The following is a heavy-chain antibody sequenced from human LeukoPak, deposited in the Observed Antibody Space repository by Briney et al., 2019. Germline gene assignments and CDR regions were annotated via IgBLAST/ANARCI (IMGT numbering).Heavy chain of an antibody. J-gene: IGHJ3*02. CDR1: GYTFTSYY. CDR3: ARCAPTFYDSSGYDVFDI. CDR2: ISAYNGNT. D-gene: IGHD3-22*01. V-gene: IGHV1-18*04. Sequence: ASVKVSCKASGYTFTSYYMHWVRQAPGQGLEWMGWISAYNGNTNYAQKLQGRVTMTTDTSTTTVYMELRSLRSDDTAVYYCARCAPTFYDSSGYDVFDIWGQGTMVTVSS.